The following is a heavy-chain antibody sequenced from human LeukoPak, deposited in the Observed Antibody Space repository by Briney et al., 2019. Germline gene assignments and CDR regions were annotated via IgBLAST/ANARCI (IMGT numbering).Heavy chain of an antibody. J-gene: IGHJ4*02. V-gene: IGHV3-23*01. Sequence: PGASLRLSGAASGFTFSTYAMSWVRQAPGKGLEWVSVISGSGGYTDYADSVKGRFTISRDNSKNTLYLQMNSLRAEDTAVYYCAKDGSYYNFDYWGQGTLVTVSP. CDR1: GFTFSTYA. D-gene: IGHD3-10*01. CDR3: AKDGSYYNFDY. CDR2: ISGSGGYT.